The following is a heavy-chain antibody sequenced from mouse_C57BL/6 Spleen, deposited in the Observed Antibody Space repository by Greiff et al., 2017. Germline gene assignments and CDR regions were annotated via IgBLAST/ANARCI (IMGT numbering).Heavy chain of an antibody. CDR2: IWSAGST. J-gene: IGHJ4*01. Sequence: QVQLQQSGPGLVAPSQSLSITCTVSGFSLTSYGVHWVRQPPGKGLEWLVVIWSAGSTTYNSALKSRLSISKDNSKSQVFLKMNSLQTDDTAMYYCARHRGTGYAMDYWGQGTSVTVSS. D-gene: IGHD3-3*01. CDR1: GFSLTSYG. V-gene: IGHV2-6-1*01. CDR3: ARHRGTGYAMDY.